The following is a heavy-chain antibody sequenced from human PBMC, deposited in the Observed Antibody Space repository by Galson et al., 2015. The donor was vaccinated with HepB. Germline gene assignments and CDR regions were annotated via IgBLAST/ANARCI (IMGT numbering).Heavy chain of an antibody. D-gene: IGHD3-3*01. CDR1: GFTFSGYG. J-gene: IGHJ4*02. CDR3: AKDYDFWSGYQGILDY. Sequence: SLRLSCAASGFTFSGYGMHWVRQAPGKGLEWVAVISYDGSNKYYADSVKGRFTISRDNSKNTLYLQMNSLRAEDTAVYYCAKDYDFWSGYQGILDYWGQGTLVTVSS. CDR2: ISYDGSNK. V-gene: IGHV3-30*18.